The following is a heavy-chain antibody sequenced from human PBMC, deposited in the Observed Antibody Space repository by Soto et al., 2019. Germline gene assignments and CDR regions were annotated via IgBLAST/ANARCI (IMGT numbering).Heavy chain of an antibody. V-gene: IGHV3-30*18. Sequence: GGSLRLSCAASGFTFSSYGMHWVRQAPGKGLEWVAVISYDGSNKYYADSVKGRFTISRDNSKNTLYLQMNSLRAEDTAVYYCAKENRLAVAGIWFDPWDQGTLVTISS. CDR2: ISYDGSNK. D-gene: IGHD6-19*01. J-gene: IGHJ5*02. CDR3: AKENRLAVAGIWFDP. CDR1: GFTFSSYG.